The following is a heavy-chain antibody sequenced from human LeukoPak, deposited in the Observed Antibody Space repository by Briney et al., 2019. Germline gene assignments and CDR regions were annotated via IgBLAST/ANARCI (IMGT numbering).Heavy chain of an antibody. CDR1: GGSFSGYY. J-gene: IGHJ6*02. Sequence: SETLSLTCAVYGGSFSGYYWSWIGQPPKKGLEWIGEINHSGSTNYNPSLKSRVTISVDTSKNQFSLKVRSVTAADTAVYYCARGHVGSYAYYYYYGMDVWGQGTTVTVSS. V-gene: IGHV4-34*01. D-gene: IGHD1-26*01. CDR3: ARGHVGSYAYYYYYGMDV. CDR2: INHSGST.